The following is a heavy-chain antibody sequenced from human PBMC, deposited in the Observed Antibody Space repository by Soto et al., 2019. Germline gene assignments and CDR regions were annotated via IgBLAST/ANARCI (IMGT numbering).Heavy chain of an antibody. CDR3: ARTRDDGGGGLFDP. CDR1: GYTFTSYA. CDR2: INAGNGNT. J-gene: IGHJ5*02. V-gene: IGHV1-3*01. D-gene: IGHD3-16*01. Sequence: QVQLVQSGAEVKKPGASVKVSCKASGYTFTSYAMHWVRQAPGQRLEWMGWINAGNGNTKYSQKFQGRLTITRDTSASTGNMGRSSLGSEDTAVYYGARTRDDGGGGLFDPWGQGTLVTVSS.